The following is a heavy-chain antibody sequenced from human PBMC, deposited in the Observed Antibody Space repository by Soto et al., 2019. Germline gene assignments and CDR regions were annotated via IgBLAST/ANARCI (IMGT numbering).Heavy chain of an antibody. V-gene: IGHV3-53*01. CDR2: INSDGTT. D-gene: IGHD5-18*01. Sequence: EVQLVESGGGLIPPGGSLRLSCGASGFLVNSAYMTWVRQAPGKGLEWLSMINSDGTTLYAESVKGRFTISKDNSKNRLDLQMNSLRAEDTAMYYCARSGYSFAWGYWGQGTLVTVTS. CDR3: ARSGYSFAWGY. CDR1: GFLVNSAY. J-gene: IGHJ4*02.